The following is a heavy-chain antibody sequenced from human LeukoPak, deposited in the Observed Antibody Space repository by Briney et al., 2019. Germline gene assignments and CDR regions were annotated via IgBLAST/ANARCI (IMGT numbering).Heavy chain of an antibody. V-gene: IGHV3-23*01. CDR3: AKNQLGYSYGSSYFDY. CDR2: ISGSGGST. CDR1: GFTFSTHA. J-gene: IGHJ4*02. D-gene: IGHD5-18*01. Sequence: GGSLRLSFAASGFTFSTHAMNWVRQAPGKGLEWVSTISGSGGSTYYADSVKGRFTISRDNSKNTLYLQMNSLRAEDTAVYYCAKNQLGYSYGSSYFDYWGQGTLVTVSS.